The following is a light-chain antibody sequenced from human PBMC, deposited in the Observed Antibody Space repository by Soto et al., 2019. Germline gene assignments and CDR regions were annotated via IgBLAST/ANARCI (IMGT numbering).Light chain of an antibody. J-gene: IGLJ7*01. Sequence: HSVLTQPPSVSAAPGQKVTISCSGSSFNIGNSYVSWYQQLPGTAPKLLIYDNNKRPSGIPDRFSGSKSGTSATLGITGLQTGDEADYYCGTWDSSLSAAVFGGGTQLTVL. V-gene: IGLV1-51*01. CDR2: DNN. CDR1: SFNIGNSY. CDR3: GTWDSSLSAAV.